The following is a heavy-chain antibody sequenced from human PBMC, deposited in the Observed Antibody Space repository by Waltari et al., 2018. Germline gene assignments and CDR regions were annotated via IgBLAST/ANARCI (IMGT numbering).Heavy chain of an antibody. CDR2: ISGSGSST. CDR3: AKDIRSVSLYTSSQAGYSQH. D-gene: IGHD2-2*01. V-gene: IGHV3-23*01. J-gene: IGHJ1*01. CDR1: GFTFSRYA. Sequence: EVQLLESGGGLVQPGGSLRLSCAASGFTFSRYAMSWVRQAPGKGLEWVSSISGSGSSTYYADSVKGRFTISRDNSKNTMSVQMNSLRAEDTAIYYCAKDIRSVSLYTSSQAGYSQHWGQGTLVSVSS.